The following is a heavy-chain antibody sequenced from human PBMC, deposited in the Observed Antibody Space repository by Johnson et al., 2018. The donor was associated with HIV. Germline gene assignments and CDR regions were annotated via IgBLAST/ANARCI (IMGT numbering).Heavy chain of an antibody. J-gene: IGHJ3*02. CDR1: GFTFSSYA. Sequence: HVQLVESGGGLVQPGGSLRLSCAASGFTFSSYAIHWVRQAPGKGLEWVAVISYDGNNKYYADSVKGRFTISRDNSKNTLHLQMNSLRAEDTAVYYCARDKAVGYSSGWHAFDIWGQGTMVTVSS. V-gene: IGHV3-30*04. CDR3: ARDKAVGYSSGWHAFDI. D-gene: IGHD6-19*01. CDR2: ISYDGNNK.